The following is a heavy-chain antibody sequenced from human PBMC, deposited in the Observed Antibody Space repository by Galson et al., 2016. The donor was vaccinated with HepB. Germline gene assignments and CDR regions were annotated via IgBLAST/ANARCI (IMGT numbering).Heavy chain of an antibody. CDR3: AARPAVSTIAAYDY. J-gene: IGHJ4*02. Sequence: SLRLSCAASGFTFSGYAVNWVRQAPGKGLEWVAVVSGFGDIINYADSVKGRFTISRDNSHDTLYLHMNSLRAEDTAVYYCAARPAVSTIAAYDYWGQGALLTVSS. CDR1: GFTFSGYA. CDR2: VSGFGDII. V-gene: IGHV3-23*01. D-gene: IGHD5/OR15-5a*01.